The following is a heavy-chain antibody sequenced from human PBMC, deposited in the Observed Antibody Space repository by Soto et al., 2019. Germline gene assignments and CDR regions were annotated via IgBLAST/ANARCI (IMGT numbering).Heavy chain of an antibody. Sequence: EVQLVESGGGLVQPGRSLRLSCAASGFTFDDYAMHWVRQAPGKGLEWVSGLSWNGASIDYADSVKGRFTISRDKAKNSLYLQMNSLRPEDTALYYCENAESSGWYYAFDYWGQGILVIVSS. V-gene: IGHV3-9*01. D-gene: IGHD6-19*01. J-gene: IGHJ4*02. CDR3: ENAESSGWYYAFDY. CDR2: LSWNGASI. CDR1: GFTFDDYA.